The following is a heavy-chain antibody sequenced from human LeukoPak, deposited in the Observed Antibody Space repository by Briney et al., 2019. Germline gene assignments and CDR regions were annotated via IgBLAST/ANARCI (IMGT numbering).Heavy chain of an antibody. V-gene: IGHV4-34*01. CDR2: INHSGST. Sequence: SETLSLTCAVYGGSFSDYYWSWLRQPPGKGLDWIGEINHSGSTNYNPPLKSRVTISVDTSKNQFSLKLSSVTAADTAVYYCAQGHDYGDYLNWFDPWGQGTLVTVSS. J-gene: IGHJ5*02. D-gene: IGHD4-17*01. CDR3: AQGHDYGDYLNWFDP. CDR1: GGSFSDYY.